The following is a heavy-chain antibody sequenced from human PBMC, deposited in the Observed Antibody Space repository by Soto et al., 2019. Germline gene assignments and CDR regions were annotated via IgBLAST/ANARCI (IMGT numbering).Heavy chain of an antibody. Sequence: GGSLRLSCAASGFTFSSYAMHWVRQAPGKGLEYVSAISSNGGSTYYANSVNGRFTISRDNSKNTLYLQMGSLRAEDMAVYYCARDKEGSYSNYLGSNWFDPWGQGTLATVSS. CDR2: ISSNGGST. V-gene: IGHV3-64*01. CDR1: GFTFSSYA. J-gene: IGHJ5*02. CDR3: ARDKEGSYSNYLGSNWFDP. D-gene: IGHD4-4*01.